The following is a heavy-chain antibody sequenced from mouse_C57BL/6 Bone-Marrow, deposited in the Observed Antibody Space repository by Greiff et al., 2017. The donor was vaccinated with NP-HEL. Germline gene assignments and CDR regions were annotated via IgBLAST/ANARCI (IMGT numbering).Heavy chain of an antibody. D-gene: IGHD1-1*01. Sequence: EVKLQQSGPELVKPGASVKIPCKASGYTFTDYNMDWVKQSHGKSLEWIGDINPNNGGTIYNQKFKGKATLTVDKSSSTAYMELRSLTSEDTAVYYCARWIYYYGSEYFDVWGTGTTVTVSS. CDR3: ARWIYYYGSEYFDV. J-gene: IGHJ1*03. V-gene: IGHV1-18*01. CDR1: GYTFTDYN. CDR2: INPNNGGT.